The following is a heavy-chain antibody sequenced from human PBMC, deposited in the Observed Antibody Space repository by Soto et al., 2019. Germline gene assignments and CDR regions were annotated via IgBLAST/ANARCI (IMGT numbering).Heavy chain of an antibody. CDR3: AKDLIRGVRRSSSSGPRYYYGMDV. D-gene: IGHD6-6*01. CDR2: ISGSGGST. CDR1: GFTFSSYA. J-gene: IGHJ6*02. Sequence: GGSLRLSCAASGFTFSSYAMSWVRQAPGKGLEWVSAISGSGGSTYYADSVKGRFTISRDNSKNTLYLQMNSLRAEDTAVYYCAKDLIRGVRRSSSSGPRYYYGMDVWGQGTTVTVSS. V-gene: IGHV3-23*01.